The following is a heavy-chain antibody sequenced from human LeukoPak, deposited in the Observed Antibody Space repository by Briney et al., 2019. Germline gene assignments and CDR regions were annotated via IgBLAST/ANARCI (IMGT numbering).Heavy chain of an antibody. V-gene: IGHV3-23*01. J-gene: IGHJ4*02. CDR1: GFTFSTSA. CDR2: ISTSGAST. D-gene: IGHD3-10*01. Sequence: GGSLRLSCAASGFTFSTSAMNWVRQAPGKGLEWVSAISTSGASTYYADSVKGRFSISRDDSRNTLYLQMNSLTAEDTGVFFCAGGFVGASSGFFGFWGQGTLVTVSS. CDR3: AGGFVGASSGFFGF.